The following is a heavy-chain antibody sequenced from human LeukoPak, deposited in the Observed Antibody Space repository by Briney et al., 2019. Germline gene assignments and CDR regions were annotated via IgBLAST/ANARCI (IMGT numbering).Heavy chain of an antibody. CDR2: ISAYNGNT. J-gene: IGHJ4*02. CDR3: ARYNWNTLFDY. CDR1: GGTFSSYA. D-gene: IGHD1/OR15-1a*01. Sequence: ASVKVSCKASGGTFSSYAISWVRQAPGQGLEWMGWISAYNGNTNYAQKLQGRVTMTTDTSTSTAYMELRSLRSDDTAVYYCARYNWNTLFDYWGQGTLVTVSS. V-gene: IGHV1-18*01.